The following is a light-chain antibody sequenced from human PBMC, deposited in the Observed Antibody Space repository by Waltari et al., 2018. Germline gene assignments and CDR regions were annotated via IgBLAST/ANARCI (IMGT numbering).Light chain of an antibody. CDR3: QQSYRTPPT. CDR2: DAS. CDR1: QKITTS. Sequence: DIQMTQSPSSLSASVGDRVTITCRASQKITTSLNWYQQKLGKAPNLMIYDASSVKSGVPARFRGSGSETDFNLTISSLQPEDFAIYYCQQSYRTPPTFGGGTRVEI. J-gene: IGKJ4*01. V-gene: IGKV1-39*01.